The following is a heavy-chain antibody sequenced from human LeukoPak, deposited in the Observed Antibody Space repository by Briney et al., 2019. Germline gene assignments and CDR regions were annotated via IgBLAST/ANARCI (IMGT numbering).Heavy chain of an antibody. Sequence: GGSLRLSCAASGFTSSSYSMNWVRQAPGKGLEWVSSISSSSSYIYYADSVKGRFTISRDNAKNSLYLQMNSLRAEDTAVYYCARALTGDGYYYGMDVWGKGTTVTVSS. CDR2: ISSSSSYI. J-gene: IGHJ6*04. V-gene: IGHV3-21*01. D-gene: IGHD7-27*01. CDR1: GFTSSSYS. CDR3: ARALTGDGYYYGMDV.